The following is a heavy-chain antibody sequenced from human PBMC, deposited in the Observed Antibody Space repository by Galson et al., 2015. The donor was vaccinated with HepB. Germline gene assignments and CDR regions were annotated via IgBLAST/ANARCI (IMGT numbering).Heavy chain of an antibody. V-gene: IGHV1-18*01. CDR3: ARDRYGQLVHGPFDY. CDR2: ISAYNGNT. CDR1: GYTFTSYG. J-gene: IGHJ4*02. Sequence: SVKVSCKASGYTFTSYGISWVRQAPGQGLEWMGWISAYNGNTNYAQKLQGRVTMTTDTSTSTAYMELRSLRSDDTAVYYCARDRYGQLVHGPFDYWGQGTLVTVSS. D-gene: IGHD6-6*01.